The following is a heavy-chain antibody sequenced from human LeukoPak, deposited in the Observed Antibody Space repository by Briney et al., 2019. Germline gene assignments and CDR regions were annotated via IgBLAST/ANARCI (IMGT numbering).Heavy chain of an antibody. V-gene: IGHV4-30-2*01. Sequence: SETLSLTCTVSGGSISSGGYYWSWIRQPPGKGLEWIGYIYHSGSTYYNPSLKSRVTISVDRSKNQFSLKLSSVTAADTAVYYCARVPLITRQQLVHGSLAASFDYWGQGTLVTVSS. CDR2: IYHSGST. J-gene: IGHJ4*02. CDR1: GGSISSGGYY. D-gene: IGHD6-13*01. CDR3: ARVPLITRQQLVHGSLAASFDY.